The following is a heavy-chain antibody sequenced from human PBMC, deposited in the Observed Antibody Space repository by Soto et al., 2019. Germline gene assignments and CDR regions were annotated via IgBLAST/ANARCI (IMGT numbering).Heavy chain of an antibody. Sequence: SETLSLTCAVSGGSFSGYYWSWVRQTPGKGLEWIGDINHTGGSNYNPSLKSRVMISVDTAKTQFSLNVTSVTAADTAVYYCAREVGYYSATRRNSYFDYWGPGTLVTVSS. CDR1: GGSFSGYY. J-gene: IGHJ4*02. D-gene: IGHD2-2*01. V-gene: IGHV4-34*01. CDR3: AREVGYYSATRRNSYFDY. CDR2: INHTGGS.